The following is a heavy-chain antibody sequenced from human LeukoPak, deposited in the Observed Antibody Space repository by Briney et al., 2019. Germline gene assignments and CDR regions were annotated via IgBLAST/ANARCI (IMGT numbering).Heavy chain of an antibody. Sequence: SETLSLTCTVSGGSINTYYWSWIRQPPGKGLEWIGYIYYGGSTYSNPSLKGRVTISADTSKNQFSLKLTSVTAADTAVYYCARSSVSGTYSGGYWGQGILVTVSS. CDR3: ARSSVSGTYSGGY. D-gene: IGHD3-10*01. CDR2: IYYGGST. V-gene: IGHV4-59*08. J-gene: IGHJ4*02. CDR1: GGSINTYY.